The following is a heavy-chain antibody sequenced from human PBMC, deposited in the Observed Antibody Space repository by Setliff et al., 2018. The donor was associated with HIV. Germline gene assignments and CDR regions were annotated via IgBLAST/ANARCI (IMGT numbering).Heavy chain of an antibody. D-gene: IGHD3-10*01. CDR1: RFDFNNYW. CDR2: IGQDGSEK. J-gene: IGHJ3*01. CDR3: AREVLRGGDDAFGL. V-gene: IGHV3-7*01. Sequence: PGGSLRLSCAASRFDFNNYWMCWVRQAPGKGLEWVANIGQDGSEKNYVDSVKGRFTISRDNAKNSVYLQMNSLRVEDSAVYYCAREVLRGGDDAFGLWGRGTVVTVSS.